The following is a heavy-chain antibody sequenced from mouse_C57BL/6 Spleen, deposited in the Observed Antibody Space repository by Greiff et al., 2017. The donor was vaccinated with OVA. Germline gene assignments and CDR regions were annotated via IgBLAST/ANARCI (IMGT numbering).Heavy chain of an antibody. D-gene: IGHD2-4*01. CDR3: AREEYDYDPHYYAMDY. J-gene: IGHJ4*01. V-gene: IGHV1-53*01. Sequence: VQLQQPGTELVKPGASVKLSCKASGYTFTSYWMHWVKQRPGQGLEWIGNINPSNGGTNYNEKFKSKATLTVDKSSSTAYMQLSSLTSEDSAVYYCAREEYDYDPHYYAMDYWGQGTSVTVSS. CDR1: GYTFTSYW. CDR2: INPSNGGT.